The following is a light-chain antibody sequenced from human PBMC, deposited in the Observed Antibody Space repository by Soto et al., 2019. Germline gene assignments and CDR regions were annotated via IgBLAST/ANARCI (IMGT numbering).Light chain of an antibody. V-gene: IGLV2-14*03. CDR2: DVS. CDR3: TSYTTSSTVV. Sequence: QSVLTQPASVSGSPGQSITISCTGTSSDVGGYNFVSWYQQHPGKAPKVMIYDVSDRPSGVSDRFSGSKSGNTASLTISGLQAEDEAHYYCTSYTTSSTVVFGGGTKPTVL. J-gene: IGLJ2*01. CDR1: SSDVGGYNF.